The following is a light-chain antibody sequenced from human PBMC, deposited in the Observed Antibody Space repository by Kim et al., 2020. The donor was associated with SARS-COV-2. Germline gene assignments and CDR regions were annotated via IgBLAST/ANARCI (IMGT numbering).Light chain of an antibody. V-gene: IGLV3-1*01. J-gene: IGLJ2*01. CDR1: KLGDKY. CDR3: QAWDSSAVV. Sequence: ELTQPPSVSVSPGQTASITCSGDKLGDKYACWYQQKPGQSPVLVIYQDSKRPSGIPERFSGSNSGNTATLTISGTKAMDEADYYCQAWDSSAVVFGGGTQLTVL. CDR2: QDS.